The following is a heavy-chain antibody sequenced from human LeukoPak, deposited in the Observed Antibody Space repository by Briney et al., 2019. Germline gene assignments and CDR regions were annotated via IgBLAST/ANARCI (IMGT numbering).Heavy chain of an antibody. J-gene: IGHJ4*02. CDR1: GYTFTGYY. CDR2: INPNSGGT. Sequence: ASVKVSCKASGYTFTGYYIHWVRQAPGQGLEWMRRINPNSGGTNYAQKFQGRVTMTRDTSISTAYMELSRLRSDDTAVYYCARLPPGFGATNSDYWGQGTLVTVSS. D-gene: IGHD1-26*01. V-gene: IGHV1-2*06. CDR3: ARLPPGFGATNSDY.